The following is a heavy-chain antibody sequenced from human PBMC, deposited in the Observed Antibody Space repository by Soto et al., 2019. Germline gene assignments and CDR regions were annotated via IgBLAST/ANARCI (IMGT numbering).Heavy chain of an antibody. CDR1: GGSISSGGYY. D-gene: IGHD2-2*01. V-gene: IGHV4-31*03. J-gene: IGHJ4*02. CDR3: ATLMGGDCISTSCRAPYTFDY. Sequence: QVQLQESGPGLVKPSQTLSLTCTVSGGSISSGGYYWSWIRQHPGKGLEWIGYIYYSGSTYYNPSLQSRVNISVDTSKNQFSLKLSSVTSADTAVYYCATLMGGDCISTSCRAPYTFDYWGQGTLVTVSS. CDR2: IYYSGST.